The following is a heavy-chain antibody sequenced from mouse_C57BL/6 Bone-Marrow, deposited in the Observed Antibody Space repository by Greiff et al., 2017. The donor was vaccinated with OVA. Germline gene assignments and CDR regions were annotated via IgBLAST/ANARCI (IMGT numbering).Heavy chain of an antibody. J-gene: IGHJ1*03. CDR1: GYTFTSYG. D-gene: IGHD1-1*01. CDR2: IYPRSGNT. V-gene: IGHV1-81*01. CDR3: ARLSSRAYYWYFDV. Sequence: QVHVKQSGAELARPGASVKLSCKASGYTFTSYGISWVKQRTGQGLEWIGEIYPRSGNTYYNEKFKGKATLTADKSSSTAYMELRSLTSEDSAVYFCARLSSRAYYWYFDVWGTGTTVTVSS.